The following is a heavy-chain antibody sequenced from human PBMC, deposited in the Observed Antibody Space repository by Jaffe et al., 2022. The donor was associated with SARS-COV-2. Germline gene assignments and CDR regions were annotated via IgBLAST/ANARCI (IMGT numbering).Heavy chain of an antibody. CDR2: ISYDGSNK. J-gene: IGHJ4*02. CDR3: ARESSDRVQLLWFCDRAAGTLGYCGGDLDY. D-gene: IGHD2-21*02. Sequence: QVQLVESGGGVVQPGRSLRLSCAASGFTFSSYAMHWVRQAPGKGLEWVAVISYDGSNKYYADSVKGRFTISRDNSKNTLYLQMNSLRAEDTAVYYCARESSDRVQLLWFCDRAAGTLGYCGGDLDYWGQGTLVTVSS. CDR1: GFTFSSYA. V-gene: IGHV3-30-3*01.